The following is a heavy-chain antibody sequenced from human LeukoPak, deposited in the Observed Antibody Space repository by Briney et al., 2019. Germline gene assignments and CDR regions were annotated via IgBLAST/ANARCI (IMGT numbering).Heavy chain of an antibody. J-gene: IGHJ6*03. CDR2: INHSGST. CDR3: AREGYSSSWYCSRYYYMDV. D-gene: IGHD6-13*01. V-gene: IGHV4-34*01. Sequence: SETLSLTCAVDGGSFSGYYWSWIRQPPGKGLEWIGAINHSGSTNYNPSLKSRVTISVDTSKTQFSLKLSSVTAADTAVYYCAREGYSSSWYCSRYYYMDVWGKGTTVTISS. CDR1: GGSFSGYY.